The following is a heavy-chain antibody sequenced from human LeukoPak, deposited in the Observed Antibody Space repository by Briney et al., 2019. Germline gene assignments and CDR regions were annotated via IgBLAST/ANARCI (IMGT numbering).Heavy chain of an antibody. V-gene: IGHV3-21*01. D-gene: IGHD3-22*01. J-gene: IGHJ4*02. CDR2: ISTNSAFI. Sequence: GGSLRLSCTASGFTFINYSMNWVRQAPGKGLEWVSSISTNSAFIYYADSVRGRFTISRDNSKNTLYLQMDSLRVEDTAVYYCATLPYYYDSSGSYYFDYWGQGTLVTVSS. CDR3: ATLPYYYDSSGSYYFDY. CDR1: GFTFINYS.